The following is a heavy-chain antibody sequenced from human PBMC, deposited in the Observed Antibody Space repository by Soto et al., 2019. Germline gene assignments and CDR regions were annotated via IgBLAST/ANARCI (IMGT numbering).Heavy chain of an antibody. Sequence: GGSLRLSCAASGFTFSSYAMSWVRQAPGKELEWVSAISGSGGSTYYADSVKGRFTISRDNSKNTLYLQMNSLRAEDTAVYYCAKDLTRITMIVVVDPHGDRPGALTDYWGQGTLVTVSS. CDR3: AKDLTRITMIVVVDPHGDRPGALTDY. CDR1: GFTFSSYA. CDR2: ISGSGGST. V-gene: IGHV3-23*01. D-gene: IGHD3-22*01. J-gene: IGHJ4*02.